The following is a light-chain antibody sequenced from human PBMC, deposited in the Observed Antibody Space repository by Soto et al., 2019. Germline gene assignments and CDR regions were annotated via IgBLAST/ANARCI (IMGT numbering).Light chain of an antibody. J-gene: IGKJ2*01. CDR1: QSVSSSY. CDR3: QQYGGSRSMYT. Sequence: EIVLTQSPGTLSLSPGERATLSCRASQSVSSSYLAWFQQKPGQTPRLLIYGASSRATGIPDRFSGSGSGTDFTLTISRLEPEDFAVYYCQQYGGSRSMYTFGQGTKLEIK. V-gene: IGKV3-20*01. CDR2: GAS.